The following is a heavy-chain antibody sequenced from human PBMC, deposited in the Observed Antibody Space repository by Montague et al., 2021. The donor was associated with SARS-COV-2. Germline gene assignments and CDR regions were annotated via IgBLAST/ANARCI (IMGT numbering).Heavy chain of an antibody. V-gene: IGHV3-33*01. J-gene: IGHJ4*02. D-gene: IGHD2-21*01. Sequence: SLRLSCAASGFTFNNYAMHWVRQAPSKGLEWVAVIWADAYDPYYADSVKGRFTISRDDSKNILYLQMDSLRGEDTAVYYCSRGSDGDFGRVDYWGQGTLVTVSS. CDR1: GFTFNNYA. CDR3: SRGSDGDFGRVDY. CDR2: IWADAYDP.